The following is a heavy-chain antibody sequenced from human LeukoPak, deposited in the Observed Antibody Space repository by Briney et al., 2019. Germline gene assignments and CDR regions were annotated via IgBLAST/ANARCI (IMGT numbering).Heavy chain of an antibody. CDR2: ISTYDGNT. CDR1: GYTFTKFA. J-gene: IGHJ4*02. CDR3: ARDLAAAGTGGY. V-gene: IGHV1-18*01. D-gene: IGHD6-13*01. Sequence: ASVKVSFKGSGYTFTKFAISWVRQAPGQGLEWMGWISTYDGNTNYAQKLQGRVTMTTDTSTSTAYMELRSLRSDDTAVYYCARDLAAAGTGGYWGQGTLVTVSS.